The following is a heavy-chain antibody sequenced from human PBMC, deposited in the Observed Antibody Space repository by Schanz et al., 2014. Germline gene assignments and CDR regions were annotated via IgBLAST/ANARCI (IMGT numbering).Heavy chain of an antibody. CDR2: IYNSGST. Sequence: QLQLQESGPGLVKPSETLSLTCTVSGGSISSSSYFWGWIRQPPGKGLEWIGSIYNSGSTTYNPSLKSRVTISVDTSKKQFSLNLSSVTAADTAVYYCARGRVVPAAPEFDYWGQGILVTVSS. CDR3: ARGRVVPAAPEFDY. J-gene: IGHJ4*02. V-gene: IGHV4-39*07. CDR1: GGSISSSSYF. D-gene: IGHD2-2*01.